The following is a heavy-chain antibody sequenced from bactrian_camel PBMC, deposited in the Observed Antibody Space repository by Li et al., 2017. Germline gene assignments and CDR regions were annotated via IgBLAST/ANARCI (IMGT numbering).Heavy chain of an antibody. D-gene: IGHD6*01. V-gene: IGHV3S40*01. J-gene: IGHJ4*01. CDR1: GYTYRRYY. CDR2: ITSGAILSVHS. CDR3: ATKRTYACGWSTSSLGTYNY. Sequence: VQLVESGGGSVQAGGSLRLSCAASGYTYRRYYMGWFRQGPGKEREGVPSITSGAILSVHSTYGTSVLGRFTISRDYAKNTVYLQMNSMKPEDTAMYYCATKRTYACGWSTSSLGTYNYWGQGTQVTVS.